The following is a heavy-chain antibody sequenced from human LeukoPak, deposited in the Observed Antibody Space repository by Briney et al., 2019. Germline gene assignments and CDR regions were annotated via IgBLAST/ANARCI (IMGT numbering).Heavy chain of an antibody. CDR1: GGSISSYY. V-gene: IGHV4-59*01. J-gene: IGHJ6*02. Sequence: SGTLSLTCTVSGGSISSYYWSWIRQPPGKGLEWIGYIYYSGSTNYNPSLKSRVTISVDTSKNQFSLKLSSVTAADTAVYYCARFGDYYYGMYVWGQGTTVTVSS. D-gene: IGHD3-10*01. CDR3: ARFGDYYYGMYV. CDR2: IYYSGST.